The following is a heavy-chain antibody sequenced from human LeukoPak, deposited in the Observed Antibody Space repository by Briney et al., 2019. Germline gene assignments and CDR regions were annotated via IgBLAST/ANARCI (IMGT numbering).Heavy chain of an antibody. J-gene: IGHJ4*02. Sequence: SSAHSLNGAGSGRSISRGGYSWSWIRQPPGKGREWIGYIYHSGSPYYHPSLKRRVTLSVDRYKHQFSLKLRSVTAAHTAVYFCARSSLPARGVIIPNFDYWGQRPLVTVSS. CDR3: ARSSLPARGVIIPNFDY. D-gene: IGHD3-10*01. V-gene: IGHV4-30-2*01. CDR2: IYHSGSP. CDR1: GRSISRGGYS.